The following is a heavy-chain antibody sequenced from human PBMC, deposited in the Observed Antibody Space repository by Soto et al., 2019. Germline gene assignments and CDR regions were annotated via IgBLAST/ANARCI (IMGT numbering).Heavy chain of an antibody. J-gene: IGHJ6*02. V-gene: IGHV3-21*01. CDR1: GFSFSSYS. CDR2: ISASSSYI. D-gene: IGHD3-3*01. CDR3: ARVGLRHYDFWSRYRENYYYYGMDV. Sequence: PGRALRLSCAASGFSFSSYSMKWVRQAPGKGLEWVSSISASSSYIYYAHSVKGRSTISRDNAKTSLYLQMNSLRAEDTAVYYCARVGLRHYDFWSRYRENYYYYGMDVWGQGATVTVSS.